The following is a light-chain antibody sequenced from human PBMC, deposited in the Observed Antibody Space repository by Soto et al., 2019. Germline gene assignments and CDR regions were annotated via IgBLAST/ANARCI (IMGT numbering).Light chain of an antibody. J-gene: IGKJ1*01. CDR3: QQYDSSPWT. CDR1: QSVSSNH. V-gene: IGKV3-20*01. Sequence: EIVLTQSPGTLSLSPGERATLSCRASQSVSSNHLAWYQQKTGQTPRLLIYIASNRAPGIPDRFSGSGSGTHSTLTISRVEPEDFAVYYCQQYDSSPWTFGQGTKVEIK. CDR2: IAS.